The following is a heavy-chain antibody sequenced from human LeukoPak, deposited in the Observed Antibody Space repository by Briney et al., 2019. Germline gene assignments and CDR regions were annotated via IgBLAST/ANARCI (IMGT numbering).Heavy chain of an antibody. Sequence: GGSLRLSCAAAGVTVSSNYMSWVRQVPGRGLEWVSMMYSDGTTHYLDSVKGRFTIPRDNSKNTLYLQMNSLRVEDTAVYYCARWYCNSLNCYYDYWGQGTLVTVSS. J-gene: IGHJ4*02. D-gene: IGHD2/OR15-2a*01. CDR1: GVTVSSNY. CDR2: MYSDGTT. CDR3: ARWYCNSLNCYYDY. V-gene: IGHV3-53*01.